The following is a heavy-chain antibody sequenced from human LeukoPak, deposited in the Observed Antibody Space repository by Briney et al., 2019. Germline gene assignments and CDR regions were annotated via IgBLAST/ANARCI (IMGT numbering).Heavy chain of an antibody. CDR1: GFTFSSYA. J-gene: IGHJ4*02. D-gene: IGHD3-9*01. V-gene: IGHV3-23*01. CDR2: ISGSGGST. Sequence: GGSLRLSCAASGFTFSSYAMSWVRQAPGKGLEWVSAISGSGGSTYYADSVKGRFTISRDNSKNTLYLQMNSLRAEDTAVYYCAAYDYDILTGYFDYWGQGTLVTASS. CDR3: AAYDYDILTGYFDY.